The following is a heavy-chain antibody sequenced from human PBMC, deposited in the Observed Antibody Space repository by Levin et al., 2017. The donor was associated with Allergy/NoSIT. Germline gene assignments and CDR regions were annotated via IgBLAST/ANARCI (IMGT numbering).Heavy chain of an antibody. Sequence: GESLKISCAASGFTFNTYSLTWVRQAPGKGLEWVSSISSSGSYLHYADSVKGRFTISRDNAKNSLYLQMNSLRAEDTAVYYCATNKVLYPLTHYKYWGQGTLVTVSS. V-gene: IGHV3-21*01. D-gene: IGHD2-2*01. CDR3: ATNKVLYPLTHYKY. J-gene: IGHJ4*02. CDR2: ISSSGSYL. CDR1: GFTFNTYS.